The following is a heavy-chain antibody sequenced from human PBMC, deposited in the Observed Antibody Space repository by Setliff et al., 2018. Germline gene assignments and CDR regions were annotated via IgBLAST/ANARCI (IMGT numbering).Heavy chain of an antibody. J-gene: IGHJ4*02. CDR1: GFTFSSYA. CDR2: ISGSGGST. V-gene: IGHV3-23*01. D-gene: IGHD3-22*01. Sequence: GGSLRLSCAASGFTFSSYAMSWVRQAPGKGLEWVSAISGSGGSTYYADSVKGRFTISRDNSKNTLYLQMNSLRAEDTAVYYCARELTYYYDSSGVDYWGQGTLVTVSS. CDR3: ARELTYYYDSSGVDY.